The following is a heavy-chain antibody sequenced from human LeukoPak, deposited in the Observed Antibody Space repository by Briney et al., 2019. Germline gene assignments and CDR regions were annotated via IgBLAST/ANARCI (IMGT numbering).Heavy chain of an antibody. Sequence: GRSLRLSCAASGFTFSNYAMSWIRQAPGMGLEWVSTISGGGGGTYYADSVRGRFTISRDNSKDTLYLQMNSLRAEDTAVYYCANGPGASINFGWDQGTLVTVSS. V-gene: IGHV3-23*01. D-gene: IGHD1-26*01. CDR2: ISGGGGGT. CDR1: GFTFSNYA. J-gene: IGHJ4*02. CDR3: ANGPGASINFG.